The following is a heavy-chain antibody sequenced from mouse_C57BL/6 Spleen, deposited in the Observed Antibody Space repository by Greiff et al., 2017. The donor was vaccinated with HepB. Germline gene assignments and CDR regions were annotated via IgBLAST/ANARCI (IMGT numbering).Heavy chain of an antibody. CDR1: GYTFTDHT. J-gene: IGHJ4*01. V-gene: IGHV1-78*01. D-gene: IGHD2-3*01. CDR2: IYTRDGST. Sequence: VKLLESDAELVKPGASVKISCKVSGYTFTDHTIHWMKQRPEQGLEWIGYIYTRDGSTKYNEKFKGKATLTADKSYSTAYMQLNSLTSEDSAVYFCARGGYYRNYAMDYWGQGTSVTVSS. CDR3: ARGGYYRNYAMDY.